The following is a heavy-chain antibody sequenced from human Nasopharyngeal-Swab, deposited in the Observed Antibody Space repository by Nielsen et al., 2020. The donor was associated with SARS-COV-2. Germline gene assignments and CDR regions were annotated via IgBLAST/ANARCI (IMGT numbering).Heavy chain of an antibody. Sequence: VRQMPGKGLEWMGRIDPSDSYTNYSPSFQGHATISADKSISTAYLQWSSLKASDTAMYYCARQFRGYYDSSGPLSWFDPWGQGTLVPSPQ. D-gene: IGHD3-22*01. CDR3: ARQFRGYYDSSGPLSWFDP. CDR2: IDPSDSYT. V-gene: IGHV5-10-1*01. J-gene: IGHJ5*02.